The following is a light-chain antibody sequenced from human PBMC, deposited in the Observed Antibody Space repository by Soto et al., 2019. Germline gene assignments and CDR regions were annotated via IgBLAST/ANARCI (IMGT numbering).Light chain of an antibody. J-gene: IGLJ1*01. CDR2: DVS. V-gene: IGLV2-11*01. CDR1: SSDVGGYNY. Sequence: QSALTQPRSVSGSPGQSVTISCTGTSSDVGGYNYVSWYQQHPGKAPKLMIYDVSERPSGVPDRFSGSKSGNTASLTISGLQAEDGADYYCCSYAGSPYVFGTGTKVTVL. CDR3: CSYAGSPYV.